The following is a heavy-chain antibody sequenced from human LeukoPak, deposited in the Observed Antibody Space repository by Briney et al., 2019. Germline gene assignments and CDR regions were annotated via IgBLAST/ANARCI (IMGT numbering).Heavy chain of an antibody. Sequence: GASVKVSCKASGYTFTSYGISWVRQAPGQGLEWRGWISAYNGNTNYAQKLQGRVTMTTDTSTSTAYMELRSLRSDDTAVYYCARGAAAGNGGGHIDYWGQGTLVTVSS. D-gene: IGHD6-13*01. V-gene: IGHV1-18*01. CDR1: GYTFTSYG. J-gene: IGHJ4*02. CDR3: ARGAAAGNGGGHIDY. CDR2: ISAYNGNT.